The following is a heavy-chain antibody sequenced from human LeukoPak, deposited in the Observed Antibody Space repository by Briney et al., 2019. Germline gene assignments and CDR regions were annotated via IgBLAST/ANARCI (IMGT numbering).Heavy chain of an antibody. CDR1: GNYW. D-gene: IGHD2/OR15-2a*01. V-gene: IGHV3-74*01. Sequence: PGGSLRLSCVASGNYWMHWVRRAPGKGLVWVSHINSDGSWTSYADSVKGRFTISKDNAKNTVYLQMNSLRAEDTAVYYCVSFYETYWGRGTLVTVSS. J-gene: IGHJ4*02. CDR2: INSDGSWT. CDR3: VSFYETY.